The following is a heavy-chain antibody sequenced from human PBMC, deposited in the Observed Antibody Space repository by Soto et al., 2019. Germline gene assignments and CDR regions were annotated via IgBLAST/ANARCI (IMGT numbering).Heavy chain of an antibody. D-gene: IGHD3-16*02. CDR1: CGSSSSSSYY. Sequence: PLETLCLTWTVACGSSSSSSYYWGLIRQPPGKGLEWIGEINHSGSTNYNPSLKSRVTISVDTSKNQFSLKLSSVTAADTAVYYCARDYVGGSYPPVHWSAPWGKGTLVTVSS. CDR2: INHSGST. CDR3: ARDYVGGSYPPVHWSAP. J-gene: IGHJ5*02. V-gene: IGHV4-39*07.